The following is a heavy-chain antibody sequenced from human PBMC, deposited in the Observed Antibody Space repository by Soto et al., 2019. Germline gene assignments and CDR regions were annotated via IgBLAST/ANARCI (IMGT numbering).Heavy chain of an antibody. CDR2: IYYSGSI. V-gene: IGHV4-59*01. Sequence: SETLSLTCTVSGGSISSYYWSWIRQPPAKGLEWIGHIYYSGSIKYNPSLNSRVTISVDTSKNQLSLKLSSVTAADTAVYYCARVRDCSGGTCYSWWFDPWGQGTLVTVS. CDR3: ARVRDCSGGTCYSWWFDP. J-gene: IGHJ5*02. CDR1: GGSISSYY. D-gene: IGHD2-15*01.